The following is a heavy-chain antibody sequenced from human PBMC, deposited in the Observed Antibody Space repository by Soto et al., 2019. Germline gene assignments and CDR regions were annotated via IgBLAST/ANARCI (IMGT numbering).Heavy chain of an antibody. V-gene: IGHV3-30*18. J-gene: IGHJ6*02. Sequence: QVQLVESGGGVIQPGTSLSLSCGSSGFTFRSFGMYWVRQAPGKGLEWVAVVSYDGNHKYYADSVKGRFTVSRGNAKNMLYLQRNSLRGEDTAVYYCAKDVGQQLVLNYGMDVWGQGTTVTVSS. CDR1: GFTFRSFG. CDR3: AKDVGQQLVLNYGMDV. CDR2: VSYDGNHK. D-gene: IGHD6-13*01.